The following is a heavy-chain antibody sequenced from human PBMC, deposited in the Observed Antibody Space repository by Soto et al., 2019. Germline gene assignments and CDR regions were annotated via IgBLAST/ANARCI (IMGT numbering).Heavy chain of an antibody. CDR3: GSGLSVTDFDN. CDR2: TYYTGST. CDR1: GGSISTGGYY. V-gene: IGHV4-31*03. Sequence: QVQLQESGPGLVKPSQTLSLTCTVSGGSISTGGYYWTWIRQQPGKGLEWIGYTYYTGSTYYNPSLKSRVTISVDTSNTQFFRKLSSVTAADTALYYCGSGLSVTDFDNWGQGTLVTVSS. J-gene: IGHJ4*02. D-gene: IGHD4-17*01.